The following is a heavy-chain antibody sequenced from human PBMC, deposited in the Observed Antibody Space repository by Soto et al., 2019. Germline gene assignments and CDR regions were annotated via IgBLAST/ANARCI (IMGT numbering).Heavy chain of an antibody. J-gene: IGHJ4*02. CDR2: INTGNGNT. CDR1: GYSFSNYA. Sequence: ASVKVSCKASGYSFSNYAMHWVRQAPGQRPEWMGWINTGNGNTKYPEKFQGRATITRDTSTSTAYMELRSLRSDDTAVYYCARDLFGGYGNLDYWGQGTLVTVSS. D-gene: IGHD5-12*01. CDR3: ARDLFGGYGNLDY. V-gene: IGHV1-3*04.